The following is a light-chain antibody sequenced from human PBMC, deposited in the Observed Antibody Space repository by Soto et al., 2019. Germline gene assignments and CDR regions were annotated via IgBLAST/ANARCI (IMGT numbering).Light chain of an antibody. Sequence: DIQMTQSPSSLSASVGYRVTITCRASQTISSKLNWYQQKPGKVPKLLIYDASSLQSGVPSRFSGSGSGTDFTLTISSLQPEDFATYYCQQSYRSPPTFGQGTKVDI. V-gene: IGKV1-39*01. CDR2: DAS. J-gene: IGKJ1*01. CDR1: QTISSK. CDR3: QQSYRSPPT.